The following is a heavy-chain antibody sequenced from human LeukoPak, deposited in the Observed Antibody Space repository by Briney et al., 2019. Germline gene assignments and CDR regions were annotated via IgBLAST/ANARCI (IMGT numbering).Heavy chain of an antibody. J-gene: IGHJ3*02. Sequence: ASVKVSCKASGYTFTSYYMHWVRQAPGQGLEWMGIINPSGGSTSYAQKFQGRVTMTRDTSTSTVYMELSRLRSEDTAVYYCAREDEGGYCTGGVCYLDAFDIWGQGTMVTVSS. CDR2: INPSGGST. CDR1: GYTFTSYY. D-gene: IGHD2-8*02. V-gene: IGHV1-46*01. CDR3: AREDEGGYCTGGVCYLDAFDI.